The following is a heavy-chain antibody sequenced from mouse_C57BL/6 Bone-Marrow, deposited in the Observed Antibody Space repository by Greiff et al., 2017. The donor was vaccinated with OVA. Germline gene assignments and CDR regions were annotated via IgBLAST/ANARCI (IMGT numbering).Heavy chain of an antibody. V-gene: IGHV1-26*01. CDR2: INPNNGGT. D-gene: IGHD2-1*01. CDR3: ASGIYYGNLYYFDY. Sequence: EVQLQQSGPELVKPGASVKISCKASGYTFTDYYMNWVKQSHGKSLEWIGDINPNNGGTSYNQKFKGKATLTVDKSSSTAYMELRSLTSEDSAVYYCASGIYYGNLYYFDYGGQGTTLTVSA. CDR1: GYTFTDYY. J-gene: IGHJ2*01.